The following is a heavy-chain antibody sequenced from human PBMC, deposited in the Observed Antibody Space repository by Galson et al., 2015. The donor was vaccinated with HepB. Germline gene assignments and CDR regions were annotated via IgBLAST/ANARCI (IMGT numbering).Heavy chain of an antibody. J-gene: IGHJ5*02. Sequence: SVKVSCKASGGTFSNYALSWVRQAPGQGLEWMGGLITVFDTSDYAQNFQGRVTTSADESTSTVYMEMSSLRSEDTASYYCARQFCSGGSCFSGWFDLWGQGTLVTVSS. V-gene: IGHV1-69*13. CDR3: ARQFCSGGSCFSGWFDL. D-gene: IGHD2-15*01. CDR2: LITVFDTS. CDR1: GGTFSNYA.